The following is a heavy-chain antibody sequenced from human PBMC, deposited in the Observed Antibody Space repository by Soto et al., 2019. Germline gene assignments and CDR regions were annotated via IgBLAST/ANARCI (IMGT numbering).Heavy chain of an antibody. Sequence: QVQLQQSGPGLVQPSQTLSLTCAISGDSVSSTSTAWSWIRQSPSRGLEWLGRTYYRSNWYTDYAVSVKSRITISPDTSENQFSLQLNSVTPEDTAVYYCARGSYYSGWVWGQGTLVTVSS. D-gene: IGHD6-19*01. J-gene: IGHJ4*02. V-gene: IGHV6-1*01. CDR3: ARGSYYSGWV. CDR1: GDSVSSTSTA. CDR2: TYYRSNWYT.